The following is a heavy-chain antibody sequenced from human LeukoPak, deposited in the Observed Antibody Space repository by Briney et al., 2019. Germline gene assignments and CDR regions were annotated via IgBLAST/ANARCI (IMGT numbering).Heavy chain of an antibody. D-gene: IGHD2-2*01. CDR1: GFTFSSFA. CDR3: AKRGESCSSTNCLKYYFDY. V-gene: IGHV3-23*01. CDR2: ISGGCVDT. J-gene: IGHJ4*02. Sequence: GGSLRLSCAASGFTFSSFAMSWVRQAPGKGLEWVSAISGGCVDTYYADSVKGRFTISRDNSKNTLYLQMNSLRAEDTAVYYCAKRGESCSSTNCLKYYFDYWGQGTLVTVSS.